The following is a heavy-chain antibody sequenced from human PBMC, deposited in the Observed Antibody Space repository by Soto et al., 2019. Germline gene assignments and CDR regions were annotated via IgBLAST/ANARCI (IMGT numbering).Heavy chain of an antibody. CDR1: GFTFSSHG. V-gene: IGHV3-33*01. J-gene: IGHJ6*02. CDR2: IWYDGSNK. Sequence: QVQLVESGGGVVQPGRSLRLSCAASGFTFSSHGMHWVRQAPGKGLEWVAVIWYDGSNKYYADSVKGRFTISRDNSKNTLYLQMSSLRAEDTAVYYCARWGDPKWLDVWGQGTTVTVPS. CDR3: ARWGDPKWLDV. D-gene: IGHD3-10*01.